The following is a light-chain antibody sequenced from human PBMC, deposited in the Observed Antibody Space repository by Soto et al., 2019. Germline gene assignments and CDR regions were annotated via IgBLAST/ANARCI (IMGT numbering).Light chain of an antibody. CDR3: AAWDDSLNGPDYV. CDR2: SSN. Sequence: QSVLTQPPSASGTPGQRVTISCSGSSSNIGSNTVNWYQQLPGTAPKLLIYSSNQRPSGVPDRFSGSKSGTSASLAISGLQSEDEADYYCAAWDDSLNGPDYVFGTGTKLTVL. CDR1: SSNIGSNT. V-gene: IGLV1-44*01. J-gene: IGLJ1*01.